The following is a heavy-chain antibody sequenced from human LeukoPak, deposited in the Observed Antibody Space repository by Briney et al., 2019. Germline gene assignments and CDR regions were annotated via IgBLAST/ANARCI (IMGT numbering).Heavy chain of an antibody. CDR3: ARNNNYYGDPGWFDP. Sequence: GGSLRLSCAASGFSFSSYEWNWVRQAPGKGLEWISYIDTSGSTTFYADSVKGRFTTSRDNAKNSLYLQMNSLRAEDTAVYYCARNNNYYGDPGWFDPWGQGTLVTVSS. CDR1: GFSFSSYE. V-gene: IGHV3-48*03. J-gene: IGHJ5*02. CDR2: IDTSGSTT. D-gene: IGHD3-10*01.